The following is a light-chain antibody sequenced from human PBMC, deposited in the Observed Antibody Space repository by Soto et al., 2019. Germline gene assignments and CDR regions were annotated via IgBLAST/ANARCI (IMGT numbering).Light chain of an antibody. V-gene: IGKV3-15*01. CDR2: GAY. Sequence: EIVMTQSPATLSVSPGERATLSCRASQSVSSNLAWYQQKPGQAPRLLIYGAYTRATGIPARFSGSGSGTEFTLTISRLQSEDFAVYYCQQYNNWRRTFGQGTKVEI. CDR1: QSVSSN. CDR3: QQYNNWRRT. J-gene: IGKJ1*01.